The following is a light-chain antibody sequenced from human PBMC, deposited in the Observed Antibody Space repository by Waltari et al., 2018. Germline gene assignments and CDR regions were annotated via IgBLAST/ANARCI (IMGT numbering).Light chain of an antibody. Sequence: IVMTQSPDSLAVSLGERATLHCWSSQSVLWNPNKTNYLSWYQHKPGQPPKLLFYSASTREYGVPDRFSGSGSGTDFTLTINNLQAEDVAVYYCQQYYSFPLTFGGGTKVEIK. CDR1: QSVLWNPNKTNY. V-gene: IGKV4-1*01. J-gene: IGKJ4*01. CDR2: SAS. CDR3: QQYYSFPLT.